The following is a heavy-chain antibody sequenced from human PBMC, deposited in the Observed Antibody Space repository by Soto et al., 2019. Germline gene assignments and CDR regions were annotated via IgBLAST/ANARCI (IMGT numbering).Heavy chain of an antibody. D-gene: IGHD2-2*01. CDR1: GFTFSSYA. CDR3: AKGVVVPAAMFYEQWYYFDY. J-gene: IGHJ4*02. Sequence: GGSLRLSCAASGFTFSSYAMSWVRQAPGKGLEWVSAISGSGGSTYYADSVKGRFTISRDNSKNTLYLQMNSLRAEDTAVYYCAKGVVVPAAMFYEQWYYFDYCGQGTLVTVSS. CDR2: ISGSGGST. V-gene: IGHV3-23*01.